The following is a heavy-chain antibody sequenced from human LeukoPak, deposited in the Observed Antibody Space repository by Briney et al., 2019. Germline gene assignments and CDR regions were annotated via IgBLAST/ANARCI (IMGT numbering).Heavy chain of an antibody. CDR2: ISYDGSNK. V-gene: IGHV3-30*03. D-gene: IGHD3-10*01. CDR1: GFTFSSHG. Sequence: GGSLRLSCAASGFTFSSHGMHWVRQAPGKGLEWVAVISYDGSNKYYADSVKGRSTISRDNSKNTLYLRMNSLRAEDTAVYYCASMVRGVITDYYYYGMDVWGQGTTVTVSS. CDR3: ASMVRGVITDYYYYGMDV. J-gene: IGHJ6*02.